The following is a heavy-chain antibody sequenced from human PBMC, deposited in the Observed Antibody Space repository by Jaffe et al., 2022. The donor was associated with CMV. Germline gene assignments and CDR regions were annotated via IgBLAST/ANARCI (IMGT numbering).Heavy chain of an antibody. J-gene: IGHJ4*02. CDR2: ISSTSTDT. CDR1: GFTFSDYY. V-gene: IGHV3-11*06. D-gene: IGHD3-10*01. CDR3: ATVVGDIGSPYFDY. Sequence: QVQLVESGGGSVKPGGSLRLSCAASGFTFSDYYMTWIRQAPGKGLEWVSYISSTSTDTDYAASVKGRFTISRDNAKNSLYLQMNSLRADDTAVYYCATVVGDIGSPYFDYWGLGTLVTVSS.